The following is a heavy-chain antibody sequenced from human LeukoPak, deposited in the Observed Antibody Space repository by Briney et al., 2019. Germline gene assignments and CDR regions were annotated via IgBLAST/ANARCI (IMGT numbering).Heavy chain of an antibody. V-gene: IGHV3-30*02. CDR3: AKEVWDIVVVPAAISY. Sequence: GGSLRLSCAASGFTFSSYGMHWLRQAPGKGLEWVAFIRYDGSNKYYADSVKGRFTISRDNSKNTLYLQMNILRAEDTAVYYCAKEVWDIVVVPAAISYWGQGTLVTVSS. J-gene: IGHJ4*02. D-gene: IGHD2-2*01. CDR2: IRYDGSNK. CDR1: GFTFSSYG.